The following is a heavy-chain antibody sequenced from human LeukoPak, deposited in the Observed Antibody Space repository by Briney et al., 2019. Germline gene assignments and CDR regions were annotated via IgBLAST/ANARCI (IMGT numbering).Heavy chain of an antibody. CDR3: ARGSYYYDNSDCGQDY. V-gene: IGHV1-8*01. CDR1: GYTFTSYD. J-gene: IGHJ4*02. CDR2: MNPNSGNT. Sequence: ASVKVSCKASGYTFTSYDINWVRQATGQGLEWMGWMNPNSGNTGYAQKFQGRVTMTRNTSISTAYMELSSLRSEDTAVYYCARGSYYYDNSDCGQDYWGQGTLVTVSS. D-gene: IGHD3-22*01.